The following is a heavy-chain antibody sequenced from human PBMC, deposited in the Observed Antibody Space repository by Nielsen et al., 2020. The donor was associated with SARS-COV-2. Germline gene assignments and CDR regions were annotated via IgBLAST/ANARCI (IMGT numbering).Heavy chain of an antibody. CDR2: IYYSGST. D-gene: IGHD3-3*01. Sequence: WIRQPPGKGLEWIGYIYYSGSTNYNPSLKSRVTISVDTSKNQFSLKLSSVTAADTAVYYCARVGYDFWSGYLYAGSGGAYYYGMDVWGQGTTVTVSS. CDR3: ARVGYDFWSGYLYAGSGGAYYYGMDV. V-gene: IGHV4-59*12. J-gene: IGHJ6*02.